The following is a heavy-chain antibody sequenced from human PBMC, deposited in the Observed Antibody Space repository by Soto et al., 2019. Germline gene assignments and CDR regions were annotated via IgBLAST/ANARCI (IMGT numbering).Heavy chain of an antibody. Sequence: GGSLRLSCAASGFTFSSYAMSWVRQAPGKGLEWVSAISGSGGSTYYADSVKGRFTISRDNSKNTLYLQMNSLRAEDTAVYYCAKGGGITGTRRREYNWFDPWGQGTLVTVSS. CDR1: GFTFSSYA. D-gene: IGHD1-20*01. J-gene: IGHJ5*02. CDR3: AKGGGITGTRRREYNWFDP. V-gene: IGHV3-23*01. CDR2: ISGSGGST.